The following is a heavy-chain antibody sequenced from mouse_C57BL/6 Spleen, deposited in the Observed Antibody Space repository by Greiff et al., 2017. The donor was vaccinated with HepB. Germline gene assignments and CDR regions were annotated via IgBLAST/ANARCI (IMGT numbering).Heavy chain of an antibody. V-gene: IGHV7-3*01. CDR3: ARSQLGQAWFAY. J-gene: IGHJ3*01. CDR1: GFTFTDYY. Sequence: DVQLVESGGGLVQPGGSLSLSCAASGFTFTDYYMSWVRQPPGKALEWLGFIRNKANGYTTEYSASVKGRFTISRDNSQSILYLQMNALRAEDSATYYCARSQLGQAWFAYWGQGTLVTVSA. CDR2: IRNKANGYTT. D-gene: IGHD4-1*02.